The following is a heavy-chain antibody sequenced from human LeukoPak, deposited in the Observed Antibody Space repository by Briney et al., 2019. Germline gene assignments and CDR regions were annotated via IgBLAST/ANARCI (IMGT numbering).Heavy chain of an antibody. CDR1: GFTFSSYS. CDR3: ARSLFPTPGNDIVVVPAAPDWFDP. J-gene: IGHJ5*02. Sequence: GGSLRLSCAASGFTFSSYSMNWVRQAPGKGLEWVSYISSSSSTIYYADSVKGRFTISRDNAKNSLYLQMNSLRAEDTAVYYCARSLFPTPGNDIVVVPAAPDWFDPWGQGTLVTVSS. CDR2: ISSSSSTI. V-gene: IGHV3-48*04. D-gene: IGHD2-2*01.